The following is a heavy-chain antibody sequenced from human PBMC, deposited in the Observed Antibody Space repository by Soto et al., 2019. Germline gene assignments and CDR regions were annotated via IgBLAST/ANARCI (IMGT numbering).Heavy chain of an antibody. CDR3: ATKSGITMVRGAWGWFDP. CDR2: IYHSGST. CDR1: GGSISSSNW. Sequence: QVQLQESGPGLVKPSGTLSLTCAVSGGSISSSNWWSWVRQPPGKGLEWIGEIYHSGSTNYNPSLKSRVTLSVDKSKNQFSLKLSSVTAADTAVYYCATKSGITMVRGAWGWFDPWGQGTLVTVSS. D-gene: IGHD3-10*01. V-gene: IGHV4-4*02. J-gene: IGHJ5*02.